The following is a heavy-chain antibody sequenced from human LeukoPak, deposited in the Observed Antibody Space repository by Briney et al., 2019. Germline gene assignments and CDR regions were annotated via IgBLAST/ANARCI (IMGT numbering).Heavy chain of an antibody. CDR2: IYYSGST. D-gene: IGHD3-10*01. J-gene: IGHJ4*02. CDR1: GGSISSYY. V-gene: IGHV4-59*08. CDR3: ASSIWFGESKFDY. Sequence: PSETLSLTCTVSGGSISSYYWSWIRQPPGKGLEWIGYIYYSGSTNYNPSLKSRVTISVDTSKNQFSLKLSSVTAADTAVYYYASSIWFGESKFDYWGQGTLVTVSS.